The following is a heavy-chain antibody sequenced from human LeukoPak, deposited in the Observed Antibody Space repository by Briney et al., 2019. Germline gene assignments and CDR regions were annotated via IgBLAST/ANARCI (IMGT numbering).Heavy chain of an antibody. CDR3: ATLSVPSGSYNWFDP. D-gene: IGHD1-26*01. J-gene: IGHJ5*02. CDR2: ISAYNGNT. Sequence: GASVKVSCKASGYTFTGYYMHWVRQAPGQGLEWMGWISAYNGNTNYAQKLQGRVTMTTDTSTSTAYMELRSLRSDDTAVYYCATLSVPSGSYNWFDPWGQGTLVTVSS. CDR1: GYTFTGYY. V-gene: IGHV1-18*04.